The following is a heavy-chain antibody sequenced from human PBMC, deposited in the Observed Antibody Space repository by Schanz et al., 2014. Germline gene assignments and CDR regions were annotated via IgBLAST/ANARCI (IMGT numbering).Heavy chain of an antibody. Sequence: EVQLVESGGGLVQPGGSLRLSCAVSGFTVSTNYMSWVRQAPGKGLEWVANIKGDSSEKNYVDSVKGRFTLSRDNAKKTMDLQMNSLRVEDTAVYYCARDPNSVNEIDYWGQGTLVTVSS. D-gene: IGHD5-12*01. CDR2: IKGDSSEK. CDR3: ARDPNSVNEIDY. V-gene: IGHV3-7*03. CDR1: GFTVSTNY. J-gene: IGHJ4*02.